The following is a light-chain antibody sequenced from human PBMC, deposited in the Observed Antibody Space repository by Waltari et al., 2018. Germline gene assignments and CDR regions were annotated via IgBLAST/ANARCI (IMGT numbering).Light chain of an antibody. J-gene: IGKJ3*01. CDR2: AAS. V-gene: IGKV1-39*01. CDR1: QSISSY. Sequence: DIQMTQSPSSLSASVVDRVTITCRANQSISSYLNWYQQKPGKAPKLLIYAASSLQSGVPSRFSGSGSGTDFTLTISSLQPEDFATYYCQQSYSTPFTFGPGTKVDIK. CDR3: QQSYSTPFT.